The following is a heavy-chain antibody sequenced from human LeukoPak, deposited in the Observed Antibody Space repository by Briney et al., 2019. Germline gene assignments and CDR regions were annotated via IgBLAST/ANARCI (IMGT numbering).Heavy chain of an antibody. D-gene: IGHD1-7*01. CDR3: AKDERNWNYNLASQTYD. CDR1: GFRFSSYA. CDR2: ISGSGVST. J-gene: IGHJ4*02. Sequence: GGSLRLSCAASGFRFSSYAMSWVRQAPGKGLEWVSAISGSGVSTYYADSVKGRFTVSRDNSKNTLYLQMSSLRAEDTAVYYCAKDERNWNYNLASQTYDWGQGTLVTISS. V-gene: IGHV3-23*01.